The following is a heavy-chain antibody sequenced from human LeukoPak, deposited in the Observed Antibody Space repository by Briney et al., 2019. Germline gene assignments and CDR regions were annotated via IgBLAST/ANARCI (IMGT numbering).Heavy chain of an antibody. CDR1: GFIFSSYN. D-gene: IGHD2-15*01. V-gene: IGHV3-48*01. J-gene: IGHJ4*02. CDR3: ARERAAPDY. CDR2: ISVSSSTI. Sequence: GGSLRLSCAASGFIFSSYNMTWVRQGPGKGLEWLSYISVSSSTIYYADSVKGRFTISRDNAKNTLYLQMNSLTTEDTAMYYCARERAAPDYWGQGTLVAVSS.